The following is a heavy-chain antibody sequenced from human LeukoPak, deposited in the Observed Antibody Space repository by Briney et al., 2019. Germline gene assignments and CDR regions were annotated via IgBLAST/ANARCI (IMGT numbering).Heavy chain of an antibody. CDR3: ARGMVVKFPYMDV. CDR2: ISHRGRT. Sequence: SETLSLTCAVYGESFSAFSWNWLRQSPGRGLEWIGEISHRGRTTYNPSLNSRVIISVDASKNQFSLNLTFVTAADTAVYYCARGMVVKFPYMDVWGQGATVTVSS. V-gene: IGHV4-34*01. CDR1: GESFSAFS. J-gene: IGHJ6*03. D-gene: IGHD3-22*01.